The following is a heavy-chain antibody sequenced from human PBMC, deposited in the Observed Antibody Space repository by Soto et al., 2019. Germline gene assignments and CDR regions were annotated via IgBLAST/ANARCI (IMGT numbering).Heavy chain of an antibody. J-gene: IGHJ6*02. Sequence: ASVKVSCKASGYTFTSNDINWVRQAPGQGPEWMGWINAYNGNTNYAQKLQGRVTMTTDTSTSTAYMELRSLRSDDTAVYYCARGEVRNYYYYGMDVWGQGTTVTVSS. CDR3: ARGEVRNYYYYGMDV. CDR2: INAYNGNT. CDR1: GYTFTSND. V-gene: IGHV1-18*04.